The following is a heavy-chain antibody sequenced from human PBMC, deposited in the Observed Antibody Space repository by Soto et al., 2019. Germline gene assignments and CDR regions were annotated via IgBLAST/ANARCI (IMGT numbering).Heavy chain of an antibody. CDR1: GFTFSSYS. CDR2: ISGSGGTT. J-gene: IGHJ6*02. V-gene: IGHV3-23*01. CDR3: AKGGVGYYDSTGYYLYYFYGMDV. Sequence: EVQLLESGGGLVQPGGSLRLSCAASGFTFSSYSMIWVRQAPWKGLEWVSAISGSGGTTYYADSVKGRFTISRDNFKNTLYLQMNSLRAEGTAVYYCAKGGVGYYDSTGYYLYYFYGMDVWGQGTTVTVSS. D-gene: IGHD3-22*01.